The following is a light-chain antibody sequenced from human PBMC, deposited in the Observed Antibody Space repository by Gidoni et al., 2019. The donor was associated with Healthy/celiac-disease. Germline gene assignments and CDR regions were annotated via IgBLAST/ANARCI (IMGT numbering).Light chain of an antibody. V-gene: IGLV2-8*01. CDR2: EVS. CDR1: SSDVGGYNY. CDR3: SSYAGSNNFVV. J-gene: IGLJ2*01. Sequence: QSPLTQPPSPSGSPGQSVTISCTGTSSDVGGYNYVSWYQQHPGKAPKLMIYEVSKRPSGVPDRFSGSKSGNTASLTVSGLQAEDEADYYCSSYAGSNNFVVFGGGTKLTVL.